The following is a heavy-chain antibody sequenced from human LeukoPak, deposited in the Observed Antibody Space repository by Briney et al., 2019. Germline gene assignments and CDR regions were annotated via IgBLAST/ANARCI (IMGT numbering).Heavy chain of an antibody. CDR3: ARDYYDSRGYYENWFDP. Sequence: GGSLRLSCAASGFTLSSYEMNWVRQAPGKGLEWVSYISSSGSTIYYADSVRGRFTISRDNAKNSLYLQMNRLRAEDTAVYYCARDYYDSRGYYENWFDPWGQGTLVTVSS. J-gene: IGHJ5*02. V-gene: IGHV3-48*03. CDR1: GFTLSSYE. CDR2: ISSSGSTI. D-gene: IGHD3-22*01.